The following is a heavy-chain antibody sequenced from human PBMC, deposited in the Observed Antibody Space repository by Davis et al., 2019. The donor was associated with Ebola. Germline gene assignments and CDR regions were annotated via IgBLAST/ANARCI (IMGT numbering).Heavy chain of an antibody. J-gene: IGHJ6*02. CDR3: ASEKYYDFWSGYYKGGMDV. Sequence: ASVKVSCKASGYTFTSYGISWVRQAPGQGLEWMGWISAYNGNTNYAQKLQGRVTMTRDTSTSTVYMELSSLRSEDTAVYYCASEKYYDFWSGYYKGGMDVWGQGTTVTVSS. D-gene: IGHD3-3*01. CDR1: GYTFTSYG. V-gene: IGHV1-18*01. CDR2: ISAYNGNT.